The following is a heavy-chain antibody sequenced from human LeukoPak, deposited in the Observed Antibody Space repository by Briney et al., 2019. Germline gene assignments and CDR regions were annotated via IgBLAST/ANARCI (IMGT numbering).Heavy chain of an antibody. V-gene: IGHV1-18*01. CDR2: ISAYNGNT. CDR1: GYTFTSCG. CDR3: ARGYYGGNSPVWFDP. J-gene: IGHJ5*02. Sequence: GASVKVSCKASGYTFTSCGISWVRQAPGQGLEWMGWISAYNGNTNYAQKLQGRVTMTTDTSTSTAYMELRSLRSDDTAVYYCARGYYGGNSPVWFDPWGQGTLVTVSS. D-gene: IGHD4-23*01.